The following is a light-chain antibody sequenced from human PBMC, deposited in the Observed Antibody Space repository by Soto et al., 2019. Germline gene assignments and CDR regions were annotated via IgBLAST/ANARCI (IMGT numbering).Light chain of an antibody. Sequence: DIVMTQSPLSLPVTPGEPASISCRSSQSLLHSNGYNYLDWYLQKPGHSPQLLIYLGSNRASGVPDRFSGSGSGTDFTLKISRVEAEDVGVYYGMQALQTPFTFGPGTKVDIK. V-gene: IGKV2-28*01. CDR3: MQALQTPFT. J-gene: IGKJ3*01. CDR1: QSLLHSNGYNY. CDR2: LGS.